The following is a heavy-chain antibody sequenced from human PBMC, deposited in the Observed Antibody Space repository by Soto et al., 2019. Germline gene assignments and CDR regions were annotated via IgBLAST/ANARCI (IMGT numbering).Heavy chain of an antibody. D-gene: IGHD4-17*01. CDR1: GGSISSYY. CDR3: ARGTTTVSPFFY. Sequence: SETLSLTCTVSGGSISSYYWSWIRQPPGKGLEWIGYIYYSGSTNYNPSLKSRVTISVDTSKNQFSLKLSSVTAADTAVYYCARGTTTVSPFFYWGQGTLVTVSS. CDR2: IYYSGST. J-gene: IGHJ4*02. V-gene: IGHV4-59*01.